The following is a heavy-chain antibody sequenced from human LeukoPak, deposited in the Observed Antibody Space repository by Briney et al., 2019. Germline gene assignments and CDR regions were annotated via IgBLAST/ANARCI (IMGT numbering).Heavy chain of an antibody. CDR2: ISSSSSYI. D-gene: IGHD5-18*01. Sequence: GGSLRLSCAASGFTFSSYSMSWVRQAPGKGLEWVSSISSSSSYIYYEDSVKGRFTISRDNAKNSLYLQMNSLRAEDTAVYYCARDLSAMVMNDAFDIWGQGTMVTVSS. CDR1: GFTFSSYS. V-gene: IGHV3-21*01. CDR3: ARDLSAMVMNDAFDI. J-gene: IGHJ3*02.